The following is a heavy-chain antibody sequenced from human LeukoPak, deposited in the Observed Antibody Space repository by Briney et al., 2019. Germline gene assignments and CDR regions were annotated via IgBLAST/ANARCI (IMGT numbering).Heavy chain of an antibody. J-gene: IGHJ4*02. D-gene: IGHD7-27*01. CDR1: GYTFSDYY. CDR2: ISSSGGTI. CDR3: VRDKMGNFEY. Sequence: PGGSLRLSCAASGYTFSDYYMTWIRQAPGKGLEWVSYISSSGGTIYYADSVKGRFTISRDNAKNSLYLQMNSLRAEDTAVYYCVRDKMGNFEYWGQGTLVTVSS. V-gene: IGHV3-11*01.